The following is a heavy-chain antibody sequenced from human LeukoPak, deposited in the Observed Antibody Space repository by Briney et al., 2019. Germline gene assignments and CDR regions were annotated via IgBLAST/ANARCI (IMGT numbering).Heavy chain of an antibody. CDR2: MNPNSGNT. CDR3: ATRDGPYYDFWSGYPDYFDY. Sequence: ASVKVSCKASGYTFTSYDINWVRQATGQGLEWMGWMNPNSGNTGYAQKFQGRVTMTTDTSTSTAYMELRSLRSDDTAVYYCATRDGPYYDFWSGYPDYFDYWGQGTLVTVSS. J-gene: IGHJ4*02. V-gene: IGHV1-8*01. CDR1: GYTFTSYD. D-gene: IGHD3-3*01.